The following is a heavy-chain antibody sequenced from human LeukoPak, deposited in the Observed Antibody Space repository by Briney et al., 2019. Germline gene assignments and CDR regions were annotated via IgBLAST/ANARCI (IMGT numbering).Heavy chain of an antibody. D-gene: IGHD1-26*01. CDR3: ARGMGVPYYYYYGMDV. CDR2: INHSGST. CDR1: GGSFSGFY. Sequence: SETLSLTCAVYGGSFSGFYWSWTRQPPGKGLEWIGEINHSGSTNYNPSLKSRVTISVDTSKNQFSLKLSSVTAADTAVYYCARGMGVPYYYYYGMDVWGQGTTVTVSS. J-gene: IGHJ6*02. V-gene: IGHV4-34*01.